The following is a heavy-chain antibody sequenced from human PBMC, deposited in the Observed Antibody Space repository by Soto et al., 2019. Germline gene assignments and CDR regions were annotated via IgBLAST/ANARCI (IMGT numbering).Heavy chain of an antibody. V-gene: IGHV1-18*04. CDR2: ISAYNGNT. CDR1: GYTFTSDG. CDR3: ARERGTLRAAAGKVGWFDP. Sequence: ASVKLSCEASGYTFTSDGIIWLRQAPRQGPEWMGWISAYNGNTNYAQKLQGRVPMTTDTSTSTAYMELRSLRSDDTAVYYCARERGTLRAAAGKVGWFDPWGQGTLVTVSS. D-gene: IGHD6-13*01. J-gene: IGHJ5*02.